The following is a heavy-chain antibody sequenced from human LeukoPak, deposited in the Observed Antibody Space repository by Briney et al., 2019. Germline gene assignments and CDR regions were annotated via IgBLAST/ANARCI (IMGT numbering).Heavy chain of an antibody. V-gene: IGHV4-59*11. J-gene: IGHJ4*02. CDR3: ATATERITMIVVVTGGFDY. CDR1: GSSISGHY. D-gene: IGHD3-22*01. CDR2: IHHSGRP. Sequence: PSETLSLTCTVSGSSISGHYWTWIRRPPGKGLEWIGQIHHSGRPDYNPSLKSRVTISVDTSKNQLSLKVTSVTGADTAVYYCATATERITMIVVVTGGFDYWGQGTLVTVSS.